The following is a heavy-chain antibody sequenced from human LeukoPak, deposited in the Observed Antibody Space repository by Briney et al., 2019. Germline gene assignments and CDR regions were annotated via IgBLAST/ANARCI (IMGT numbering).Heavy chain of an antibody. CDR2: IYSGGST. Sequence: GGSLRLSYAASGFTVSSNYMRWVRQAPGKGLEWVSIIYSGGSTSYADSVKGRFTISRHNSKNTLYLQMNSLRAEDTAVYYCASTSYDTYYYGMDVWGQGTTVTVSS. J-gene: IGHJ6*02. D-gene: IGHD3-9*01. CDR3: ASTSYDTYYYGMDV. V-gene: IGHV3-53*04. CDR1: GFTVSSNY.